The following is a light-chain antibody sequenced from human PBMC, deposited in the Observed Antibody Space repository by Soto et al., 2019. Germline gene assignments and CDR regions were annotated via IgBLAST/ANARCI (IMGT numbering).Light chain of an antibody. CDR3: QQYNSWLWT. V-gene: IGKV3-15*01. CDR1: QSVSSK. J-gene: IGKJ1*01. CDR2: GAS. Sequence: EIVITQSLTTLSLSPRAGAALSPRASQSVSSKLASYQQKPGQAPRLLIYGASTRATGIPARFSGSGSGTEFTLIISSLQSEDSAVYYCQQYNSWLWTFGQGTKV.